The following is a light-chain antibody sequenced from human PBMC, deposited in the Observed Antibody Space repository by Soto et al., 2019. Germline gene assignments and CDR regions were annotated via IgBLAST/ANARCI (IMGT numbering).Light chain of an antibody. V-gene: IGKV3-20*01. CDR2: GAS. CDR1: QSVSSSY. Sequence: EIELTQSPGTLSLSPGERATLSCRASQSVSSSYLAWYQQKPGQAPRLLIYGASSRATGIPDRFSGSGSGTDFTLTISRLEPEDFAVYYCQQYASSLYTFGQGTKLEIK. J-gene: IGKJ2*01. CDR3: QQYASSLYT.